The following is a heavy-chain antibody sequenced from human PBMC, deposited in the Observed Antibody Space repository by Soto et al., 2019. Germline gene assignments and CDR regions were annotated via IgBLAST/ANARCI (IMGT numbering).Heavy chain of an antibody. V-gene: IGHV4-30-2*01. D-gene: IGHD3-10*01. Sequence: KPSETLSLTCAVSGGSISSGGYSWSWIRQPPGKGLEWIGYIYHSGSTYYNPSLKSRVTISVDRSKNQFSLKLSSVTAADTAVYYCAREEGEEYGMDVWGQGTTVTVSS. CDR3: AREEGEEYGMDV. J-gene: IGHJ6*02. CDR2: IYHSGST. CDR1: GGSISSGGYS.